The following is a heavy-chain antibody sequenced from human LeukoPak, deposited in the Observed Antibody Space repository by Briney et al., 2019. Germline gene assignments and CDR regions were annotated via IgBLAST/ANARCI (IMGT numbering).Heavy chain of an antibody. CDR1: GGTFSSYA. CDR3: ASVYDFWSGREGVDY. J-gene: IGHJ4*02. Sequence: GSSVKVSCKASGGTFSSYAISWVRQAPGQGLEWMGGIIPIFGTANYAQKFQGRVTITADESTSTAYMELSSLRSEDTAVYYCASVYDFWSGREGVDYWGQGTLVTVSS. V-gene: IGHV1-69*01. D-gene: IGHD3-3*01. CDR2: IIPIFGTA.